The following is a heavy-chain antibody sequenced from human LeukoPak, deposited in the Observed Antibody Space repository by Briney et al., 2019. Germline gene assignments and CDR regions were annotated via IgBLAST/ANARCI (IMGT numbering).Heavy chain of an antibody. V-gene: IGHV4-39*07. CDR2: FYYSGST. D-gene: IGHD2-2*01. CDR3: ARARYANAWYAFDI. CDR1: GGSISSSSYY. J-gene: IGHJ3*02. Sequence: SETLSLTCTVSGGSISSSSYYWGWLRQPPGKALEWIGSFYYSGSTYYNPSLKSRVTILVDTSKNQFSLKLTSVTAADTAVYYCARARYANAWYAFDIWGQGTMVTVSS.